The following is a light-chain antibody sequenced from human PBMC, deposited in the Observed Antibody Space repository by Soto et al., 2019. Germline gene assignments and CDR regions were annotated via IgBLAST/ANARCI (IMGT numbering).Light chain of an antibody. CDR3: QQYYDSWT. J-gene: IGKJ1*01. CDR1: RSVTSNY. V-gene: IGKV3-20*01. CDR2: RAS. Sequence: EIVLTQSPGTLSLSPGERATLSCRASRSVTSNYLAWYQRKPGQAPRLLIYRASNRATGIPDRFSGSGSGTDFTLTSSRLEPEDFAVYYCQQYYDSWTVGQGTKVEIK.